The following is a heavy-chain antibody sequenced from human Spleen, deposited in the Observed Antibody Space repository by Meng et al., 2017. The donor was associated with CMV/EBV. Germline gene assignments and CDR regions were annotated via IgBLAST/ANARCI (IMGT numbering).Heavy chain of an antibody. CDR1: GFTFNSYA. V-gene: IGHV3-30-3*01. D-gene: IGHD4-17*01. Sequence: SGFTFNSYAIHWVRQAPGKGLEWVAVISYNGDTKFYATSVKGRFTVSRDNSKSMLYLQMNSLRVDDTAVYYCARSSGRYGDYSHWFDPWGQGTLVTVSS. J-gene: IGHJ5*02. CDR2: ISYNGDTK. CDR3: ARSSGRYGDYSHWFDP.